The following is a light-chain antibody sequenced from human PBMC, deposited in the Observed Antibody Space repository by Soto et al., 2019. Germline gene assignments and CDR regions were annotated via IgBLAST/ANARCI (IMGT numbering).Light chain of an antibody. CDR3: QQSYSTPWP. J-gene: IGKJ1*01. Sequence: EIQRTQSTYKMSGSVGDRVTITCRASQSISSYLSWYQQKPGKAPKLLIYAASSLQSGLPSRFSGSASWTDFTLTICSLQPEDFATYYCQQSYSTPWPFGHATKVAI. V-gene: IGKV1-39*01. CDR2: AAS. CDR1: QSISSY.